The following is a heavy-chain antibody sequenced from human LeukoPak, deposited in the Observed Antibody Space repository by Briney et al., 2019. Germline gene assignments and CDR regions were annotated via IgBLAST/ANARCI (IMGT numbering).Heavy chain of an antibody. CDR3: ARDYTKYYDILTGYNDAFDI. D-gene: IGHD3-9*01. CDR1: GGSISSYY. Sequence: SETLSLTCTVSGGSISSYYWSWIRQPPGKGLEWIGYMYYSGSTNYSPSLKSRVTISVDTSKNQFSLKLSSVTAEDTAVYYCARDYTKYYDILTGYNDAFDIWGQGTMVAVSS. V-gene: IGHV4-59*01. J-gene: IGHJ3*02. CDR2: MYYSGST.